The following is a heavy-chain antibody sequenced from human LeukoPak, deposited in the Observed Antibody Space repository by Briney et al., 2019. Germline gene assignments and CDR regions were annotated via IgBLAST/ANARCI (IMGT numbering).Heavy chain of an antibody. Sequence: SETLSLTCTVSGGSISTYYWNWIRQPPGKGLEWIGYIYSSGSINYNPSLTGPVTLSEDTSKNQLSLKLPSVTAADTAVYCCAFGGYYVLDAFDMWGQGTMVAVSS. V-gene: IGHV4-59*01. CDR3: AFGGYYVLDAFDM. J-gene: IGHJ3*02. CDR2: IYSSGSI. D-gene: IGHD3-22*01. CDR1: GGSISTYY.